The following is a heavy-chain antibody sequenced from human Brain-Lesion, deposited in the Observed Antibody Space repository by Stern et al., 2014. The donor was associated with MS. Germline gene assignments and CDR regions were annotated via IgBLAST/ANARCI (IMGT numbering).Heavy chain of an antibody. D-gene: IGHD3-3*01. CDR3: ARDQRGITIFGVVTDYYYLGMDV. J-gene: IGHJ6*02. CDR2: INPNPGGN. CDR1: GYIFTGYY. Sequence: VQLVESGAEVKKPGASVKVSCKTSGYIFTGYYIHWVRQAPGQGLEWMAWINPNPGGNKAAQKFQGRVTMSRDTSISTDYVELSSLTSDDTAVYYCARDQRGITIFGVVTDYYYLGMDVWGQGTTVTVSS. V-gene: IGHV1-2*02.